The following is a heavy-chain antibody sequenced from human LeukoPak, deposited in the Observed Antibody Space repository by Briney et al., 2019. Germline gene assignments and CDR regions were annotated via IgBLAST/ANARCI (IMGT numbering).Heavy chain of an antibody. CDR3: ARDDDGWDAFDI. Sequence: GRSLRLSCVVSGFNSEDHAMHWVRQAPGKGLEWVSGIYWSSSGTGYADSVKGRFTVSRDSAKNSLYLQMNSLRPEDTALYYCARDDDGWDAFDIWGQGTMVTVSS. D-gene: IGHD5-24*01. CDR2: IYWSSSGT. CDR1: GFNSEDHA. J-gene: IGHJ3*02. V-gene: IGHV3-9*02.